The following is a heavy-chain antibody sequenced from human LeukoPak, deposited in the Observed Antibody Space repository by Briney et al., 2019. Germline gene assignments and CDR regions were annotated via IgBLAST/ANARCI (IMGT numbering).Heavy chain of an antibody. D-gene: IGHD3-22*01. CDR1: GFTFSSYG. CDR3: AGYDSSGYYHDAFDI. V-gene: IGHV3-30*02. Sequence: GGSLRLSCAASGFTFSSYGMHWVRQAPGKGLEWVAFIRYDGSNKYYADSVKGRFTISRDNSKNTLYLQMNSLRAEDTAVYYCAGYDSSGYYHDAFDIWGQGTMVTVSS. J-gene: IGHJ3*02. CDR2: IRYDGSNK.